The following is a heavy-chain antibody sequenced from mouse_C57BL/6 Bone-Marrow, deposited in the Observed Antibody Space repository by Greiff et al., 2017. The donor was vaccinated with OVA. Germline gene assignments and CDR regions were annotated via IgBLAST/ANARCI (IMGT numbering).Heavy chain of an antibody. CDR3: TTCYSSYVGYAMDY. Sequence: VQLQQSGAELVRPGASVKLSCTASGFNIKDDYMHWVKQRPEQGLEWIGWIDPENGDTEYASKFQGKATITADTSSNTAYLQLSSLTSEDTAVYYCTTCYSSYVGYAMDYWGQGTSVTVSS. D-gene: IGHD1-1*01. CDR1: GFNIKDDY. J-gene: IGHJ4*01. CDR2: IDPENGDT. V-gene: IGHV14-4*01.